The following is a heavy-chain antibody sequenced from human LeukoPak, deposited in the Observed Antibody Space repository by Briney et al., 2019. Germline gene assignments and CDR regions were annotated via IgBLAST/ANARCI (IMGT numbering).Heavy chain of an antibody. CDR3: ARGYSFGTLGVQH. CDR2: ISSSSSTI. Sequence: GGFLRLSCAASGFTFSSYSMNWVRQAPGKGLEWVSYISSSSSTIYYADSVKGRFTISRDNAKNSLYLQMNSLRDEDTAVYYCARGYSFGTLGVQHWGQGTLVTVSS. D-gene: IGHD5-18*01. V-gene: IGHV3-48*02. CDR1: GFTFSSYS. J-gene: IGHJ1*01.